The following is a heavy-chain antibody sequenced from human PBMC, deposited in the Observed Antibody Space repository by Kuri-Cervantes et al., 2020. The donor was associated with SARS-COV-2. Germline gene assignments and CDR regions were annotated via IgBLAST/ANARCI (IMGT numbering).Heavy chain of an antibody. D-gene: IGHD6-19*01. V-gene: IGHV3-30*03. Sequence: GGSLRLSCAVYGGSFSGYYWSWIRQPPGKGLEWVAVISYDGSKKYYADSVKGRFTISRDNSKNTLYVQMNSLRAEDTAVYYCARDGGGWDKYFQHWGQGNLV. J-gene: IGHJ1*01. CDR2: ISYDGSKK. CDR3: ARDGGGWDKYFQH. CDR1: GGSFSGYY.